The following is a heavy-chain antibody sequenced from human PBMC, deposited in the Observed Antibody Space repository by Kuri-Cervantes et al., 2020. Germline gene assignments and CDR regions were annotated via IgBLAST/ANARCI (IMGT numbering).Heavy chain of an antibody. J-gene: IGHJ5*02. CDR3: ARQASDWFDP. CDR2: ITPFNGNT. CDR1: GYTFTYRY. V-gene: IGHV1-45*02. Sequence: SVKVSCKASGYTFTYRYLHWVRQAPGQALEWMGWITPFNGNTNYAQKFQDRVTITRDRSMSTAYMELSRLRSDDTAVYYCARQASDWFDPWGQGTLVTVSS. D-gene: IGHD3-10*01.